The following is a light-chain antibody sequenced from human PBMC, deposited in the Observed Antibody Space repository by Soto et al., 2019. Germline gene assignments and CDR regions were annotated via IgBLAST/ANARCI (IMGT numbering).Light chain of an antibody. V-gene: IGKV1-9*01. CDR2: GSS. Sequence: IQLTQSPSSLSASVGDSVTITCRASQGIITYLAWYQQKPGKAPNLLIYGSSTLQSGVPLRFSGSGSGTDFTLTINILQAEDFATYYCQQTRSYPSTFGGGTKVDIK. CDR1: QGIITY. J-gene: IGKJ4*01. CDR3: QQTRSYPST.